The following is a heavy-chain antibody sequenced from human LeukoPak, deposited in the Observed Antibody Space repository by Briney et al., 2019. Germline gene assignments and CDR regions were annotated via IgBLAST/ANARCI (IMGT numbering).Heavy chain of an antibody. CDR1: GFTFDDYG. CDR3: AKDYGYSSSWYDY. V-gene: IGHV3-9*01. D-gene: IGHD6-13*01. Sequence: GRSLRLSCEASGFTFDDYGMRWVRHAPGKGLEWVSTISWNSASVGYVDSVKGRFTISRDNAKKTLYLQMNSLRPEDTALYYCAKDYGYSSSWYDYWGQGTLVTVSS. J-gene: IGHJ4*02. CDR2: ISWNSASV.